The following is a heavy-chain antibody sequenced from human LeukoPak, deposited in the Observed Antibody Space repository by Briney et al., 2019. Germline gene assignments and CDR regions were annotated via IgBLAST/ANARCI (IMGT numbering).Heavy chain of an antibody. Sequence: GGSLRLSCAASGFTFSSYEMNWVRQAPGKGLEWVSYIRSSGSTIYYADSVKGRFTISRDNAKNSLYLQMNSLRAEDTAVYYCARATIDIVVVTAYDYWGQGTLVTVSS. V-gene: IGHV3-48*03. CDR1: GFTFSSYE. CDR2: IRSSGSTI. CDR3: ARATIDIVVVTAYDY. J-gene: IGHJ4*02. D-gene: IGHD2-21*02.